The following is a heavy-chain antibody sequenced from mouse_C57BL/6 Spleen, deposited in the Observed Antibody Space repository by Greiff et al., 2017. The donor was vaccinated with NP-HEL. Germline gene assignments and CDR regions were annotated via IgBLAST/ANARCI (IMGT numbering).Heavy chain of an antibody. CDR3: SDGAWFAY. J-gene: IGHJ3*01. V-gene: IGHV1-81*01. CDR2: IYPRSGNT. CDR1: GYTFTSYG. Sequence: VMLVESGAELARPGASVKLSCKASGYTFTSYGISWVKQRTGQGLEWIGEIYPRSGNTYYNEKFKGKATLTADKSSSTAYMELRSLTSEDSAVYFCSDGAWFAYWGQGTLVTVSA.